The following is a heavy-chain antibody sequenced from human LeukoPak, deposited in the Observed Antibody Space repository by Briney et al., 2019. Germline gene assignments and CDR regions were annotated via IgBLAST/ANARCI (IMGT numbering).Heavy chain of an antibody. D-gene: IGHD2-15*01. Sequence: ASVKVSCKASGGTFSSYAISWVRQAPGQGLEWMGGIIPIFGTANYAQKFQGRVTITTDESTSTAYMELSSLRSEDTAVYYCASDRRIRQGGDAFDIWGQGTMVTVSS. J-gene: IGHJ3*02. CDR2: IIPIFGTA. CDR1: GGTFSSYA. V-gene: IGHV1-69*05. CDR3: ASDRRIRQGGDAFDI.